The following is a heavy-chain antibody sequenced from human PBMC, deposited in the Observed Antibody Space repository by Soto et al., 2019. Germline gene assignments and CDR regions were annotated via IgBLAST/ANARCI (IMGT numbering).Heavy chain of an antibody. CDR3: AHMRLPGVSAPVHTLFFDY. J-gene: IGHJ4*02. CDR1: GFSLSTSGVG. V-gene: IGHV2-5*02. D-gene: IGHD6-13*01. Sequence: QITLKESGPTLVKPTQTLTLTCTFSGFSLSTSGVGVGWIRQPPGKALEWLALIYWDDDKRHSPSLKSRLTITKDTTKNQGVLTMTNMDPVDTATYYCAHMRLPGVSAPVHTLFFDYWGQGTLVTVSS. CDR2: IYWDDDK.